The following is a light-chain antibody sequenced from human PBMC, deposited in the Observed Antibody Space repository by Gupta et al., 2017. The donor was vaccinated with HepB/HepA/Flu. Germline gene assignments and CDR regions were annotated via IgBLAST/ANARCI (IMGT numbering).Light chain of an antibody. CDR3: MQGKYWPRI. Sequence: DVVMTQSPLSLAVTLGQPASISCRSSQSLVSSNGDTYLNWFHQSPGQSPRRLIYFVSKRDSGVPDRFSGSGSGTDFTLRISRVEAEDFGFYYCMQGKYWPRIFGQGTKLEIK. J-gene: IGKJ2*02. V-gene: IGKV2-30*01. CDR2: FVS. CDR1: QSLVSSNGDTY.